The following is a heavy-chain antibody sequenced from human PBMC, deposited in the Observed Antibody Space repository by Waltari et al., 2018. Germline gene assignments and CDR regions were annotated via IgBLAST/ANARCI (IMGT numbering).Heavy chain of an antibody. CDR1: GFTFSSYS. V-gene: IGHV3-48*01. CDR3: ARMPGFGGDWNWFDP. CDR2: ISSSSSTI. Sequence: EVQLVESGGGLVQPGGSLRLSCAASGFTFSSYSMNWVRQAPGKGLEWVSYISSSSSTIYYADSVKGRFTISRDNAKNSLYLQMNSLRAEDTAVYYCARMPGFGGDWNWFDPWGQGTLVTVSS. D-gene: IGHD2-21*01. J-gene: IGHJ5*02.